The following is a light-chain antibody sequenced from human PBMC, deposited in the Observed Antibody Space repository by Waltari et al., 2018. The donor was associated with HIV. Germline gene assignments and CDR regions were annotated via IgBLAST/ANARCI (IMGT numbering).Light chain of an antibody. CDR1: SSNLGAGYD. Sequence: QSVLTQPPSASLAPGPRVTTHCPGSSSNLGAGYDVNWSQQLPGTAPKLPIYGNSNRPSGVPDRFSGPKSGTSASLAITGLQAEDEADYYCQSYDSSLSGSVFGGGTKLTVL. V-gene: IGLV1-40*01. CDR3: QSYDSSLSGSV. CDR2: GNS. J-gene: IGLJ3*02.